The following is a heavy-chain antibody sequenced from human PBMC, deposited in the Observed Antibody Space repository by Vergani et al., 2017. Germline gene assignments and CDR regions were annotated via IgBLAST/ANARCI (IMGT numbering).Heavy chain of an antibody. CDR3: AREKLSGYYSANWFDP. Sequence: QLQLQESGPGLVKPSETLSLTCTVSGGSISSSSYYWSWIRQPAGKGLEWIGRIYTSGSTNYNPSLKSRVTMSVDTSKNQFSLKLSSVTAADTAVYYCAREKLSGYYSANWFDPWGQGTLVTVSS. CDR1: GGSISSSSYY. CDR2: IYTSGST. D-gene: IGHD3-22*01. J-gene: IGHJ5*02. V-gene: IGHV4-61*02.